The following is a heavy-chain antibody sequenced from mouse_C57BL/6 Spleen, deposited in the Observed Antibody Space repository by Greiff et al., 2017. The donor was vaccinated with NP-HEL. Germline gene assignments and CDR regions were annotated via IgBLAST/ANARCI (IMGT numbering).Heavy chain of an antibody. J-gene: IGHJ4*01. CDR1: GYTFTSYT. Sequence: VKLQQSGAELARPGASVKMSCKASGYTFTSYTMHWVKQRPGQGLEWIGYINPSSGYTKYNQKFKDKATLTADKSSSTAYMQLSSLTSEDSAVYYCAREGLRRNYYYAMDYWGQGTSVTVSS. D-gene: IGHD2-2*01. CDR3: AREGLRRNYYYAMDY. CDR2: INPSSGYT. V-gene: IGHV1-4*01.